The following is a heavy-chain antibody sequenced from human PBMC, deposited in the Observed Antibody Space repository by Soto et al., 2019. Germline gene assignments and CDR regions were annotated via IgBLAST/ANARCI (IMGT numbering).Heavy chain of an antibody. D-gene: IGHD3-22*01. CDR1: GFTFSSYS. Sequence: GGSLRLSCAASGFTFSSYSMNWVRQAPGKGLEWVSSISSSSSYIYYADSVKGRFTISRDNAKNSLYLQMNSLRAEDTAVYYCARDSTKQTPYYDSSGYSDRYGMDVWGQGTTVTVSS. CDR2: ISSSSSYI. CDR3: ARDSTKQTPYYDSSGYSDRYGMDV. V-gene: IGHV3-21*01. J-gene: IGHJ6*02.